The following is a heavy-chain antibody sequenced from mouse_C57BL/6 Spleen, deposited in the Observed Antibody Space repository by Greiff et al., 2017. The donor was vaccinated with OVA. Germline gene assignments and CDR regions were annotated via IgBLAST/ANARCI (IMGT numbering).Heavy chain of an antibody. D-gene: IGHD1-1*02. Sequence: VQLQQPGAELVKPGASVKLSCKASGYTFTSYWMQWVKQRPGQGLEWIGEIDPSDSYTNYNQKFKGKATLTVDTSSSTAYMQLSSLTSEDSAVYYCARRLSGGFAYWGQGTLVTVSA. CDR2: IDPSDSYT. V-gene: IGHV1-50*01. CDR3: ARRLSGGFAY. J-gene: IGHJ3*01. CDR1: GYTFTSYW.